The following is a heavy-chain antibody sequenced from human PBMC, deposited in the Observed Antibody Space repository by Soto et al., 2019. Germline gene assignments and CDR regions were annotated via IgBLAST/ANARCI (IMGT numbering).Heavy chain of an antibody. V-gene: IGHV1-2*04. D-gene: IGHD3-22*01. J-gene: IGHJ4*02. CDR3: ARGLGITMIVVVTPIFDY. CDR2: INPNSGGT. CDR1: GYTFTGYY. Sequence: ASVKVSCKASGYTFTGYYMHWVRQAPGQGLEWMGWINPNSGGTNYAQKFQGWVTMTRDTSISTAYMELSRLRSDDTAVYYCARGLGITMIVVVTPIFDYWGQGTLVTVSS.